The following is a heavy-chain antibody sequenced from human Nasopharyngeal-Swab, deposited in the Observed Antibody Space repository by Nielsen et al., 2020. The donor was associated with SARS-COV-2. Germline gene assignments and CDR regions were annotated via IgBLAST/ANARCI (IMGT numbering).Heavy chain of an antibody. CDR3: ARDRYGDYGDYYYGMDV. CDR2: ISYDGSNK. D-gene: IGHD4-17*01. J-gene: IGHJ6*02. Sequence: GESLKISCAASGFTFSSYAMHWVRQAPGKGLEWVAVISYDGSNKYYADSVKGRFTISRDNSKTTLYLQMNSLRAEDTAVYYCARDRYGDYGDYYYGMDVWGQGTTVTVSS. V-gene: IGHV3-30*04. CDR1: GFTFSSYA.